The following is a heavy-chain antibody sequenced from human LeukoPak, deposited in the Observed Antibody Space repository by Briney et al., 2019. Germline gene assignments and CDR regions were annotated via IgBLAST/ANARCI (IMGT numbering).Heavy chain of an antibody. CDR3: ARGSNSPAAPFYYYYYGTDV. V-gene: IGHV1-8*02. J-gene: IGHJ6*02. D-gene: IGHD2-2*01. Sequence: ASVKVSCKASGYTFTSYDINWVRQATGQGLEWMGWMNPNSGNTGYAQKFQGRVTMTRNTSISTAYMELSSLRSEDTAVYYCARGSNSPAAPFYYYYYGTDVWGQGTTVTVSS. CDR1: GYTFTSYD. CDR2: MNPNSGNT.